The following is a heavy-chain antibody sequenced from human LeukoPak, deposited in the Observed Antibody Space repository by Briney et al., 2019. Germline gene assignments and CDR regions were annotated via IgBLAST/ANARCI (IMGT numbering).Heavy chain of an antibody. CDR3: ATEGVVPAINDY. Sequence: SETLSLTCTVSGGSVSSGSYYWSWIRQPPGKGLEWIGYIYYSGGTNYNPSLKSRVTISVDTSKNQFSPKLSSVTAADTAVYYCATEGVVPAINDYWGQGTLVTVSS. CDR1: GGSVSSGSYY. V-gene: IGHV4-61*01. CDR2: IYYSGGT. J-gene: IGHJ4*02. D-gene: IGHD2-21*02.